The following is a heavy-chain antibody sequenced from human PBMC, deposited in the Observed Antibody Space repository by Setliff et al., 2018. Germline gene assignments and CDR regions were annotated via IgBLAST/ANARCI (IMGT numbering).Heavy chain of an antibody. CDR1: GFVFGTYG. CDR2: VRFDGSYK. J-gene: IGHJ4*02. Sequence: GESLKISCAASGFVFGTYGMHWVRQAPGKGLDWVASVRFDGSYKVYADSVKGRFTISRDNSNSEVFLQMDSLRAEDTAVYYCARDQARWLVAAGTFDYWGLGALVTVSS. D-gene: IGHD1-1*01. CDR3: ARDQARWLVAAGTFDY. V-gene: IGHV3-30*02.